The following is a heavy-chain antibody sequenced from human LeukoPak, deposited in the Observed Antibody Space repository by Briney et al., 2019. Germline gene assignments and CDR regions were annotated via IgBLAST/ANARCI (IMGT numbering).Heavy chain of an antibody. V-gene: IGHV1-18*01. D-gene: IGHD7-27*01. J-gene: IGHJ4*02. CDR1: GYTFTSYG. CDR2: ISAYNGNT. Sequence: GASVKVSCKSSGYTFTSYGIRWVRQAPGQGLEWMGWISAYNGNTNYAQKLQGRGTMTTDTSTSTAYMELSRLRSDETAVYYCAKASGEGGEYWGQGTLVTVSS. CDR3: AKASGEGGEY.